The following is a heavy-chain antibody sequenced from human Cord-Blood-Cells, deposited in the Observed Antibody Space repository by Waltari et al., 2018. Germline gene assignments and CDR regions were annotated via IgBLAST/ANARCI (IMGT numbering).Heavy chain of an antibody. CDR1: GGSFRGYY. CDR3: ARHEEEWELLDY. CDR2: INHSGST. J-gene: IGHJ4*02. V-gene: IGHV4-34*01. D-gene: IGHD1-26*01. Sequence: QVQLQQWGAGRLKPSETLSLTCAVYGGSFRGYYWSWIRQPPGKGLEWIGEINHSGSTNYNPSLKSRVTISVDTSKNQFSLKLSSVTAADTAVYYCARHEEEWELLDYWGQGTLVTVSS.